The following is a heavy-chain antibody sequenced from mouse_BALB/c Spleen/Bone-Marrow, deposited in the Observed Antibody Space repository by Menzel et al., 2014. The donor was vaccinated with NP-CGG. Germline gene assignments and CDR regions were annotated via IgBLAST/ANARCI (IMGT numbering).Heavy chain of an antibody. D-gene: IGHD1-2*01. CDR3: TRSTATFDY. CDR1: GYAFSAYW. Sequence: VQLQQSGAELVRPGSSVKISCKASGYAFSAYWMNWVKQRPRQGLEWIGQIYPGDGDTNYNGKFKGKATLTADKSSSTAYMQLSSLTSEDSAVYFCTRSTATFDYWGQGTTLTVSS. V-gene: IGHV1-80*01. J-gene: IGHJ2*01. CDR2: IYPGDGDT.